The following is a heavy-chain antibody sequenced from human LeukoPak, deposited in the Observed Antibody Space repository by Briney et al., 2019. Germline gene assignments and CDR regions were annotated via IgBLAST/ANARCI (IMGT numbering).Heavy chain of an antibody. V-gene: IGHV4-4*07. D-gene: IGHD1-1*01. Sequence: PGGSLRLSCALSGVTFSDAWMTWVRQAPGKGLEWIGRIYTSGSTNYNPSLKSRVTMSVDTSKNQFSLKLSSVTAADTAVYYCAREVKTGTTFGRVVDAFDIWGQGTMVTVSS. CDR3: AREVKTGTTFGRVVDAFDI. CDR2: IYTSGST. CDR1: GVTFSDAW. J-gene: IGHJ3*02.